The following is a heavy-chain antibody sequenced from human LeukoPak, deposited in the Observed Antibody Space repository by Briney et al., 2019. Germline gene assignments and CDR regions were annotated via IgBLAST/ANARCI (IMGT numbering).Heavy chain of an antibody. CDR2: TYHSGST. J-gene: IGHJ3*02. CDR3: ARDLGSYYYDSSGYGNSNAFDI. CDR1: GGSISSGGYY. V-gene: IGHV4-30-2*01. D-gene: IGHD3-22*01. Sequence: SQTLSLTCTVSGGSISSGGYYWSWIRQPPGKGLEWIGYTYHSGSTYYNPSLKSRVTISVDRSKNQFSLKLSSVTAADTAVYYCARDLGSYYYDSSGYGNSNAFDIWGQGTMVTVSS.